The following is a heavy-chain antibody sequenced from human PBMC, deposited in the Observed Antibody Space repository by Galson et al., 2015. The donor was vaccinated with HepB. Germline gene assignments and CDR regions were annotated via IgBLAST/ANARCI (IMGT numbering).Heavy chain of an antibody. CDR1: GFTFSGPA. D-gene: IGHD6-13*01. J-gene: IGHJ4*02. CDR2: IKSKASNYAT. V-gene: IGHV3-73*01. CDR3: TRLGDLSGYSGS. Sequence: SLRLSCAASGFTFSGPAIHWVRQTSGKGLEWVGHIKSKASNYATAYTMSLKGRFTISRDDSKNTAYLHMKRLKTEDTAVYYCTRLGDLSGYSGSWGQGTLVTVSS.